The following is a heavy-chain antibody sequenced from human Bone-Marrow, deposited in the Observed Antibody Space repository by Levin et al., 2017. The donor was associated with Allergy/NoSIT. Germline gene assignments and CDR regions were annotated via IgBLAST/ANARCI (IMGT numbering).Heavy chain of an antibody. CDR1: GFIFSNYA. CDR3: AGYDTSAYHSPLDC. J-gene: IGHJ4*02. V-gene: IGHV3-23*01. CDR2: ISGSGGNT. Sequence: GGSLRLSCAASGFIFSNYAMNWVRQAPGKGLEWVSQISGSGGNTHYAESVKGRFTFSRAHSKNTPYLQMNSLRAEDTAVYDCAGYDTSAYHSPLDCWGQGALVAVSS. D-gene: IGHD3-22*01.